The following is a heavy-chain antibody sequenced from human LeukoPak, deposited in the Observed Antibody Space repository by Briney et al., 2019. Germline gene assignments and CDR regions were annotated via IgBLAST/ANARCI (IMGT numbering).Heavy chain of an antibody. CDR3: AREVCSSTSRYTRFYDLSV. CDR2: ISSSGSTI. V-gene: IGHV3-11*01. J-gene: IGHJ6*02. D-gene: IGHD2-2*02. Sequence: PGGSLRLSCAASGFTFSDYYMSWIRQAPGKGLEWVSYISSSGSTIYYADSVKGRFTISRDNAKNSLYLQMNSLRAEDTAVYYCAREVCSSTSRYTRFYDLSVWGQGTTVTVSS. CDR1: GFTFSDYY.